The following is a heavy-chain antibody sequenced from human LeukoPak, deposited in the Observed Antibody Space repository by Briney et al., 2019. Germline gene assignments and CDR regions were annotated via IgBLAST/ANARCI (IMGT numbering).Heavy chain of an antibody. CDR1: GGSISSGSYY. CDR2: IYTSGST. V-gene: IGHV4-61*02. Sequence: SETLSLTCTVSGGSISSGSYYWSWIRQPAGKGLEWIGRIYTSGSTNYNPSLKSRVTISVDTSKNQFSLKLSSVTAADTAVYYCARGDYGQTLFQHWGQGTLVTVSS. D-gene: IGHD4/OR15-4a*01. CDR3: ARGDYGQTLFQH. J-gene: IGHJ1*01.